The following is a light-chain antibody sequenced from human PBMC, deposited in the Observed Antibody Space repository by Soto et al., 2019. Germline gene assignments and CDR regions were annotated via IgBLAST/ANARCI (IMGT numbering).Light chain of an antibody. Sequence: DIQMTQSPSSLSASVGDRVTITCRASQIITSYLNWYQQKPGKVPELLIYAASSLQSGVPSRFSGSGSGTDFTLTISSLQPEDFATYYCQQSYNTPRTFGQGTKVDIK. CDR2: AAS. CDR1: QIITSY. V-gene: IGKV1-39*01. CDR3: QQSYNTPRT. J-gene: IGKJ1*01.